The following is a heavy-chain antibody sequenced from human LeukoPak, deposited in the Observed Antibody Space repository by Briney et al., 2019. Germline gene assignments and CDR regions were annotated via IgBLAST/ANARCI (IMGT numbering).Heavy chain of an antibody. J-gene: IGHJ4*02. Sequence: PSETLSLTCTVSGGSISSGTYYWGWIRQPPGKELEWIGNIYYSGNSYYNPSLKSRVTISVDASKNQFSLNLSSVTAADTAVYYCARLSYGSGSHYNFYFDFWGQGTLVTVSA. V-gene: IGHV4-39*01. CDR3: ARLSYGSGSHYNFYFDF. CDR2: IYYSGNS. D-gene: IGHD3-10*01. CDR1: GGSISSGTYY.